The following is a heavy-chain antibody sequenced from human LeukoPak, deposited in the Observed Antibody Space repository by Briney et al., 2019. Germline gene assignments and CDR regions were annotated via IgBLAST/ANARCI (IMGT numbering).Heavy chain of an antibody. J-gene: IGHJ4*02. V-gene: IGHV1-18*01. CDR1: GYTFTSYG. Sequence: ASVKVSCKASGYTFTSYGISWVRQAPGQGLEWMGWISAYNGNTNYAQKLQGRVTMTTDTSTSTAYMELRSLRSDDTAVYYCARSTPTIGPNTSIDFWGQGTLVTVSS. D-gene: IGHD5-12*01. CDR2: ISAYNGNT. CDR3: ARSTPTIGPNTSIDF.